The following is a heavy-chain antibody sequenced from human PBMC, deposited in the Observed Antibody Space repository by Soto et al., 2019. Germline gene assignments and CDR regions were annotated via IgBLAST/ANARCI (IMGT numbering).Heavy chain of an antibody. D-gene: IGHD6-13*01. CDR3: AREIRRSSCWYGEYYYGMDV. Sequence: PGGSLRLSCAPSGFTFSSYGMHWVRQAPGKGLEWVAVIWYDGSNKYYADSVKGRFTISRDNSKNTLYLQMNSLRAEDTAVYYCAREIRRSSCWYGEYYYGMDVCGQGITVTVS. J-gene: IGHJ6*02. CDR1: GFTFSSYG. V-gene: IGHV3-33*01. CDR2: IWYDGSNK.